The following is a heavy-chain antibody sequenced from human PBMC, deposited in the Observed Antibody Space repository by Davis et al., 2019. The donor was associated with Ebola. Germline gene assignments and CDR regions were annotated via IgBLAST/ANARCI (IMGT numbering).Heavy chain of an antibody. CDR1: GFTFSSYE. CDR3: AREEYSSSSGFDY. J-gene: IGHJ4*02. Sequence: GESLKISCAASGFTFSSYEMNWVRQAPGKGLEWVSAISGSGGSTYYADSVKGRFTISRDNAKNSLYLQMNSLRAEDTAVYYCAREEYSSSSGFDYWGQGTLVTVSS. D-gene: IGHD6-6*01. V-gene: IGHV3-48*03. CDR2: ISGSGGST.